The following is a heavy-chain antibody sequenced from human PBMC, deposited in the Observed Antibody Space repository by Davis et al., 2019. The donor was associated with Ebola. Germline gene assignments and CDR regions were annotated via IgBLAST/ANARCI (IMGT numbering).Heavy chain of an antibody. CDR1: GFTFSGHS. J-gene: IGHJ5*02. CDR3: ARAPAGRWQWPGAACDQ. CDR2: ITSGNSI. Sequence: PGGSLRLSCAASGFTFSGHSMNWVRQAPGKGLEWVSSITSGNSIYYADSLKGRFTISRDNAKNSLYLQLNSLRPEDTALYYCARAPAGRWQWPGAACDQWGQGTLVTVSS. D-gene: IGHD6-19*01. V-gene: IGHV3-21*01.